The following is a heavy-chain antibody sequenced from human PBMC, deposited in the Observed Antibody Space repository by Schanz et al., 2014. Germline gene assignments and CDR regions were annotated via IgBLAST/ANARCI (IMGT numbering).Heavy chain of an antibody. J-gene: IGHJ2*01. Sequence: QVQLQQWGAGLLKPSETLSLTCAVYGGSFSGYYWSWIRQPPGKGLEWIAEINHGGSTNYNPSLKSRVTISLDTSKNHFSLTLTSLTAADTAVYYCARDTTWRLDLWGRGTLVTVSS. CDR1: GGSFSGYY. D-gene: IGHD1-1*01. V-gene: IGHV4-34*01. CDR3: ARDTTWRLDL. CDR2: INHGGST.